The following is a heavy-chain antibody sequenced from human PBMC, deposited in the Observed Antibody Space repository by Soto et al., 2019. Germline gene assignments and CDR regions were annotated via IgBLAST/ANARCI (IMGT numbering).Heavy chain of an antibody. V-gene: IGHV3-23*01. CDR1: GFTFSSYA. CDR3: AKARFGSTGHFAH. Sequence: GGSLRLSCAASGFTFSSYAMSWVRQAPGKGLERVSAISGSGGSTYYADSVKGRFTISRDNSKNTLYLQMNSLRAEDTAVYYCAKARFGSTGHFAHWGQGTLVTVSS. CDR2: ISGSGGST. J-gene: IGHJ4*02. D-gene: IGHD1-26*01.